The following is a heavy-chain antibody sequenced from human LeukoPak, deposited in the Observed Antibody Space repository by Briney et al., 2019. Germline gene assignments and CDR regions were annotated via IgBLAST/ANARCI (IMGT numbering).Heavy chain of an antibody. CDR3: ASGKAGGIAVAGTGY. D-gene: IGHD6-19*01. CDR2: INPSGGST. J-gene: IGHJ4*02. CDR1: GYTFTSYY. V-gene: IGHV1-46*01. Sequence: GASVKVSCKASGYTFTSYYMHWVRQAPEQGLEWMGIINPSGGSTSYAQKFQGRVTMTRDTSTSTVYMELSSLRSEDTAVYYCASGKAGGIAVAGTGYWGQGTLVTVSS.